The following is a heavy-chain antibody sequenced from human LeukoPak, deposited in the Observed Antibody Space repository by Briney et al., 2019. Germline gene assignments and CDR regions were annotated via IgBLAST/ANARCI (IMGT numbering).Heavy chain of an antibody. V-gene: IGHV3-48*03. CDR3: ARDSSGWSDY. J-gene: IGHJ4*02. CDR2: ISSSGSTI. Sequence: GGSLRLSCAASGFTFSSYEMNWVRQAPGKGLEWVSYISSSGSTIYYADSVKGRFTFSRDNAKNSLYLQMNSLRAEDTAVYYCARDSSGWSDYWGQGTLVTVSS. CDR1: GFTFSSYE. D-gene: IGHD6-19*01.